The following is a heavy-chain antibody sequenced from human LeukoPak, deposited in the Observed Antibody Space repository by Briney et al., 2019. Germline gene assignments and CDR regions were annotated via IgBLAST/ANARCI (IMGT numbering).Heavy chain of an antibody. D-gene: IGHD3-16*01. CDR1: GFTFSSYA. CDR3: AKDAWGSSMAY. Sequence: GGSLRLSCAASGFTFSSYAMSWVRQAPGKGLEWVSAISGSGGSTYYADSVKGRFTISRDNSKNTLYLQLNSLRPEDTAVYYCAKDAWGSSMAYWGQGTLVTVSS. J-gene: IGHJ4*02. V-gene: IGHV3-23*01. CDR2: ISGSGGST.